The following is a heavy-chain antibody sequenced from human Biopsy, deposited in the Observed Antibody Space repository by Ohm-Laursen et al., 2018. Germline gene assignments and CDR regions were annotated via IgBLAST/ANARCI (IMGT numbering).Heavy chain of an antibody. V-gene: IGHV3-23*01. CDR1: GFTFSNYA. J-gene: IGHJ3*02. D-gene: IGHD1-26*01. CDR2: ISGSGATP. CDR3: ARPNLREWELHNAFDI. Sequence: SLRLSCAASGFTFSNYAMSWVRQAPGKGLEWLSIISGSGATPYYADSVKGRFTISRDNSKNTLYLQMNSLRAEDTAVYYCARPNLREWELHNAFDIWGQGTMVTASS.